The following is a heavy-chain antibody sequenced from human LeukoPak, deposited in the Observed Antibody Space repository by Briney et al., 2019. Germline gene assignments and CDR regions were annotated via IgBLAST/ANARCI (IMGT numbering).Heavy chain of an antibody. D-gene: IGHD6-19*01. CDR1: GGSISSYY. Sequence: PSETLSLTCTVSGGSISSYYWSWIRQPPGKGLEWIGYIYYSGSTNYNPSLKSRVTISVDTSKNQFSLKLSSVTAADTAVYYCARDTAVAGIFDYWGQGTLVTVSS. V-gene: IGHV4-59*01. CDR2: IYYSGST. CDR3: ARDTAVAGIFDY. J-gene: IGHJ4*02.